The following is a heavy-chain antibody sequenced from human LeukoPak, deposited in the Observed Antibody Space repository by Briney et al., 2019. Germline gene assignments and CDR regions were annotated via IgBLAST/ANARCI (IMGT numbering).Heavy chain of an antibody. CDR3: TKPRGYGSGTYYDY. CDR2: IRYDATNA. Sequence: GGSLRLSCAASGLNFNVYGMHWVRQAPGKGLEWVAFIRYDATNAYYSDSVKGRFTISRDDSKNTAYLQMSSLETEDTAIYYCTKPRGYGSGTYYDYWGQGTLVTVSS. J-gene: IGHJ4*02. CDR1: GLNFNVYG. V-gene: IGHV3-30*02. D-gene: IGHD3-10*01.